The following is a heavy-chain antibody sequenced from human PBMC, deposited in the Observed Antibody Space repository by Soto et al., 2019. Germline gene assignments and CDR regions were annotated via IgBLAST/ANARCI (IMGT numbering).Heavy chain of an antibody. V-gene: IGHV3-30-3*01. D-gene: IGHD1-26*01. Sequence: GGSLRLSCAASGFTFSSYAMHWVRQAPGKGLEWVAVISYDGSNKYYADSVKGRFTISRDNSKNTLYLQMNSLRAEDTAVYYCARQKGELLPYFDYWGQGTLVTVSS. CDR1: GFTFSSYA. J-gene: IGHJ4*02. CDR2: ISYDGSNK. CDR3: ARQKGELLPYFDY.